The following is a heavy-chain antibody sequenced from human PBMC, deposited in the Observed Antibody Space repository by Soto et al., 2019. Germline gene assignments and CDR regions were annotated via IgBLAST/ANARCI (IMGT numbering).Heavy chain of an antibody. V-gene: IGHV3-7*01. CDR2: IMQDGSEK. CDR3: GRGHAPPDH. Sequence: GGSLRLSCSVSGFRISTYWMSWLRQSPGKGLEWVANIMQDGSEKQYVDSVEGRFAISRDNAENSVFLQMNGLRAEDTAVYYCGRGHAPPDHWGLGSLVTGS. J-gene: IGHJ4*02. CDR1: GFRISTYW.